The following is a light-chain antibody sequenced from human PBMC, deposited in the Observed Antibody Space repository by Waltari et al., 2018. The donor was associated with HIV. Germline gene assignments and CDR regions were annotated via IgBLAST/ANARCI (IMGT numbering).Light chain of an antibody. CDR1: QDITNY. V-gene: IGKV1-33*01. Sequence: DIQMTQSPSSLSASVGDRVTITCQARQDITNYLNLYQQKPGKAPKLLIYDASSLETGVPSRFGGSGSGTEFTFTISSLLPEDIATYYCQQYDNLPLTFGGGTKVEI. CDR3: QQYDNLPLT. CDR2: DAS. J-gene: IGKJ4*01.